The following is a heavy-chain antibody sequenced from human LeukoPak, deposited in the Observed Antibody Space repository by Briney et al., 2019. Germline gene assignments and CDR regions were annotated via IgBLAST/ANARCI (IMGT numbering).Heavy chain of an antibody. V-gene: IGHV3-30*03. CDR3: ARDSDGMSV. CDR1: RFTFSTYG. Sequence: RGSLRLSCAASRFTFSTYGMHWVRQAPGKGLEWVAPISYDGINKYYADSVKGRFTVSRDNSKSTLYLQVNSLRAEDTAVYYCARDSDGMSVWGLGTTVTVSS. J-gene: IGHJ6*02. CDR2: ISYDGINK.